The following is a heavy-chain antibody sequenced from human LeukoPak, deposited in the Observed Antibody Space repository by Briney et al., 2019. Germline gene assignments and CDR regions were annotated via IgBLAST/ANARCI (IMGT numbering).Heavy chain of an antibody. CDR2: INWNGGST. CDR1: GFTFSSYS. V-gene: IGHV3-20*04. J-gene: IGHJ4*02. CDR3: ARGITMIVVPWEFDY. Sequence: PGGSLRLSCAASGFTFSSYSMNWVRQAPGKGLEWVSGINWNGGSTGYADSVKGRFTISRDNAKNSLYLQMNSLRAEDTALYYCARGITMIVVPWEFDYWGQGTLVTVSS. D-gene: IGHD3-22*01.